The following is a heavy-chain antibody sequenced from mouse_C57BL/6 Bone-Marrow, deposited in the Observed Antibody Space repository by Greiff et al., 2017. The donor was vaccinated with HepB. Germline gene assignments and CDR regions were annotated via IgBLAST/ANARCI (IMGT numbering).Heavy chain of an antibody. CDR1: GYTFTSYW. V-gene: IGHV1-52*01. D-gene: IGHD1-1*01. CDR2: IDPSDSET. Sequence: QVQLQQPGAELVRPGSSVKLSCKASGYTFTSYWMHWVKQRPIQGLEWIGNIDPSDSETHYNQKFKDKATLTVDKSSSTAYMQLSSLTSEDSAVYYCARDYYGSSLGYFDVWGTGTTVTVSS. J-gene: IGHJ1*03. CDR3: ARDYYGSSLGYFDV.